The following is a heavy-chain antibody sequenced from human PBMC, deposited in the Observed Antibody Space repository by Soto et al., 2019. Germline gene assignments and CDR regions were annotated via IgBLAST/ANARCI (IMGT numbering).Heavy chain of an antibody. V-gene: IGHV3-23*01. CDR2: ISGSGGST. CDR3: AKSPRVTTHFDY. D-gene: IGHD4-4*01. CDR1: GFTFSSYA. J-gene: IGHJ4*02. Sequence: EVQLLESGGGLVQPGGSLRLSCAVSGFTFSSYAMSWVRQAPGKGLEWVSAISGSGGSTYYADSVKGRFTIYRDNSKNTLYLQMNSLRAEDTAVYYCAKSPRVTTHFDYWGQGTLVTVSS.